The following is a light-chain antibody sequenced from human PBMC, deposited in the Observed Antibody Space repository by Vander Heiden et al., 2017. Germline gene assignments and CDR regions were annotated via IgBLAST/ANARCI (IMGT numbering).Light chain of an antibody. CDR2: GNS. V-gene: IGLV1-40*01. CDR1: SSNIGAGYD. Sequence: QSVLTQPPSVSSSPGLGGTIACTGSSSNIGAGYDVPCYQQLPETAPNLLMYGNSNRTSGVPDRFSGSKSGTSASLAITGLQAEDEADYYCQSYDSRLSGVVFGGGTKLTVL. CDR3: QSYDSRLSGVV. J-gene: IGLJ2*01.